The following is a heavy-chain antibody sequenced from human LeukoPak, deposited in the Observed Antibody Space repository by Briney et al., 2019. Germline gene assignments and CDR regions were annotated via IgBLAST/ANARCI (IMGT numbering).Heavy chain of an antibody. Sequence: ASVKVSCKASRYTFTSYDINWVLQATGQGLEWMGWMNPNSGNTGYAQQYKGRVTITRNTSISTAYMELSSMRSEDTAVYYCARGQGSHGQQLGDYWGQGTLVTVSS. J-gene: IGHJ4*02. CDR1: RYTFTSYD. D-gene: IGHD6-13*01. CDR2: MNPNSGNT. CDR3: ARGQGSHGQQLGDY. V-gene: IGHV1-8*01.